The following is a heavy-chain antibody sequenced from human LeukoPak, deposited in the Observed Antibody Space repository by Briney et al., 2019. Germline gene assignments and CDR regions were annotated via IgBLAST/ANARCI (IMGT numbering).Heavy chain of an antibody. Sequence: GGSLRLSCAASGFTFSNAWMSWVRQAPGKGLEWVGRIKSKTDGGTTDYAAPVKGRFTISRDDSKNTLYLQMNSLKNEDTAVYYCTTASLAVAGPYYYYYYMDVWGKGTTVTVSS. CDR1: GFTFSNAW. J-gene: IGHJ6*03. CDR2: IKSKTDGGTT. D-gene: IGHD6-19*01. CDR3: TTASLAVAGPYYYYYYMDV. V-gene: IGHV3-15*01.